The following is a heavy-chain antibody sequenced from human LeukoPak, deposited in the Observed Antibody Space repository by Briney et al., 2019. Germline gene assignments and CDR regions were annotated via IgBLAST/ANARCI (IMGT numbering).Heavy chain of an antibody. CDR2: MNPNSGNT. CDR1: GYTFTSYD. J-gene: IGHJ4*02. CDR3: ARTVGYYESEMNDY. Sequence: ASVKVSCKASGYTFTSYDINWVRQATGQGLEWMGWMNPNSGNTGYAQKFQGRVTMTRNTSISTAYMELSSLRSEDTAVYYCARTVGYYESEMNDYWGQGTLVTVSS. D-gene: IGHD3-22*01. V-gene: IGHV1-8*01.